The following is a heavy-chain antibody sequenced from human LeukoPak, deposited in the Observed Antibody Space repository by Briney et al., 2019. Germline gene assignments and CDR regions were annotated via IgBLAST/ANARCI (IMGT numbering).Heavy chain of an antibody. D-gene: IGHD3-22*01. V-gene: IGHV3-23*01. CDR2: ISGSGGST. J-gene: IGHJ4*02. CDR3: AKGPGFYDSSGYYYVY. Sequence: GGSLRLSCAASGFTFSSYAMSWVRQAPGKGLEWVSAISGSGGSTYYADSVKGRFTISRDNSKNTLYLQMNSLRAEDTAVYYCAKGPGFYDSSGYYYVYWGQGTLVTVSS. CDR1: GFTFSSYA.